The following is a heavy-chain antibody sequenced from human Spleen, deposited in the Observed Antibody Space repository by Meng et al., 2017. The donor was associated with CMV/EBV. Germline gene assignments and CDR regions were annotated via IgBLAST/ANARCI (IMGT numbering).Heavy chain of an antibody. J-gene: IGHJ3*02. D-gene: IGHD4-11*01. Sequence: GSLRLSCTVSGGSLSEYYWTWIRQPPGKGLECVGYMYYSGSTYYNPSLKSRVTMSIDTSKNQFSLRLSSVTAADTAVYYCTRVTVAGDAFDIWGQGTMVTVS. CDR2: MYYSGST. V-gene: IGHV4-59*01. CDR3: TRVTVAGDAFDI. CDR1: GGSLSEYY.